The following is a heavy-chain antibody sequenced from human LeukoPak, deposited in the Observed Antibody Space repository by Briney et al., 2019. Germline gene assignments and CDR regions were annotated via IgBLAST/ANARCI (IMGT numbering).Heavy chain of an antibody. J-gene: IGHJ3*01. Sequence: PGGSLRLSCAASGFAFSSYAMHWVRQAPGKGLEWVAVISYDGSNKYYADSVKGRFTISRDNSKNTLYLQMNSLRAEDTAVYYCARSGLTGELLWGQGTMVTVSS. CDR1: GFAFSSYA. CDR2: ISYDGSNK. D-gene: IGHD1-26*01. V-gene: IGHV3-30-3*01. CDR3: ARSGLTGELL.